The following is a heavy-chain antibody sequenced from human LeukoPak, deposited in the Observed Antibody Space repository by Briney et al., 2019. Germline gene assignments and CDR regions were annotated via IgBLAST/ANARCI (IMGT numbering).Heavy chain of an antibody. CDR2: INDDGSST. CDR3: ARDSRSREEAPSDY. V-gene: IGHV3-74*01. CDR1: GFTFSSYW. Sequence: PGGSLRLSCAASGFTFSSYWMHWVRQAPGKGLVWVSRINDDGSSTSYADSVKGRFTISRDTAKNTLYLQMNSLRAEDTAVCYCARDSRSREEAPSDYWGQGTLVTVSS. J-gene: IGHJ4*02. D-gene: IGHD1-26*01.